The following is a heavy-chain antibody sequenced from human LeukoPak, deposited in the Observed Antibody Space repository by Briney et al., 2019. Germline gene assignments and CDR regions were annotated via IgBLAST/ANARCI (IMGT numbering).Heavy chain of an antibody. CDR3: ARGVRFCRSTSCSRLIDY. CDR2: INHSGST. Sequence: SETLSLTCAVYGGSFSGYCWSWIRQPPGKGLEWIGDINHSGSTNYNPSLKSRVTISVDTSKNQFSLKLSSVTAADTAVYYCARGVRFCRSTSCSRLIDYWGQGTLVTVSS. D-gene: IGHD2-2*01. CDR1: GGSFSGYC. V-gene: IGHV4-34*01. J-gene: IGHJ4*02.